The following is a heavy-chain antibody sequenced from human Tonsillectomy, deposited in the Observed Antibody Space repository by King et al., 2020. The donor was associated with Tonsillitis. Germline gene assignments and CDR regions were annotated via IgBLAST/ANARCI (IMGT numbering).Heavy chain of an antibody. CDR1: GGSISSGNYY. Sequence: QLQESGPGLVKPSQTLSLTCTVSGGSISSGNYYWSWIRQPAGKGLEWIGRIYTSGSTNYNTSLKSRVTMSVDTSKNQFSLKLSSVTAADTAVYYCARYTSSSFFDYWGQGTLVTVSS. CDR3: ARYTSSSFFDY. D-gene: IGHD6-6*01. J-gene: IGHJ4*02. CDR2: IYTSGST. V-gene: IGHV4-61*02.